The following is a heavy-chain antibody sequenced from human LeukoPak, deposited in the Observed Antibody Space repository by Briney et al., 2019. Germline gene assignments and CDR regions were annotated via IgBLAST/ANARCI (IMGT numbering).Heavy chain of an antibody. D-gene: IGHD6-19*01. CDR1: GFTFSGSA. CDR3: TRLQYSSGWGRYYYYGMDV. Sequence: GGSLRLSCAASGFTFSGSAMHWVRQASGKGVEWVGRIRSKANSYATAYAASVKGRFTISRDDSKNTAYLQMNSLKTEDTAVYYCTRLQYSSGWGRYYYYGMDVWGQGTTVTVSS. J-gene: IGHJ6*02. V-gene: IGHV3-73*01. CDR2: IRSKANSYAT.